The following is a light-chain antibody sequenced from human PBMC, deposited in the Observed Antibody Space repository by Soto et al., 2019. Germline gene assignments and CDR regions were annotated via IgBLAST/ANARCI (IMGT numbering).Light chain of an antibody. V-gene: IGLV1-40*01. CDR3: QSYGSSLSGGV. CDR2: GNS. Sequence: QSVLTQPPSVSGAPGQRVTISCTGSTSNIGAGYDVHWYQQLPGTAPKLLIYGNSNRPSGVPDRFSGSKSGTSASLAITGLQAEDEADYYCQSYGSSLSGGVFGGGTKLTVL. J-gene: IGLJ3*02. CDR1: TSNIGAGYD.